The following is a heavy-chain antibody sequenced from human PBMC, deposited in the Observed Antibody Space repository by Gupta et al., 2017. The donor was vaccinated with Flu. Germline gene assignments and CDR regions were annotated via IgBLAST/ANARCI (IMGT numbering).Heavy chain of an antibody. V-gene: IGHV3-13*01. Sequence: HWVLQATGKGLEWVSAIVSACDTYYPGAVKGRFTISRENAKNSLYLQMNSLRAGDTAVYYCSRGKALWGLPNYYGLHVWGQGTTVTVSS. CDR2: IVSACDT. J-gene: IGHJ6*02. CDR3: SRGKALWGLPNYYGLHV. D-gene: IGHD1-26*01.